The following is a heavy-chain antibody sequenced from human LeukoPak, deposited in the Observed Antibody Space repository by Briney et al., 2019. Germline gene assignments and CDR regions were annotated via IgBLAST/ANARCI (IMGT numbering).Heavy chain of an antibody. CDR3: ARGYCTGGSCYSGIAWFDP. J-gene: IGHJ5*02. CDR1: GGSFSGSN. V-gene: IGHV4-34*01. CDR2: IYNSGST. Sequence: SETLSLTCAVYGGSFSGSNWSWIRQPPGKGLEWIGEIYNSGSTIYNPSLKSRVTISVDTSKNQFSLKLSSVTAADTAVYYCARGYCTGGSCYSGIAWFDPWGQGTLVTVSS. D-gene: IGHD2-15*01.